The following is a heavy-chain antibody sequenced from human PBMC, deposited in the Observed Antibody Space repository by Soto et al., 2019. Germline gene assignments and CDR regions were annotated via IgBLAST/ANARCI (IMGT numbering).Heavy chain of an antibody. CDR1: GFTFNRHG. CDR2: ISYDGDIT. D-gene: IGHD2-15*01. V-gene: IGHV3-30*03. J-gene: IGHJ6*02. CDR3: ASDRSLRDGGARWYYYDGMDV. Sequence: GGSLRLSCAASGFTFNRHGMHWVRQAPGKGLESEAVISYDGDITYYGDSARGRFVISTDNSKSPLHLQIISLRPDDPPVTYVASDRSLRDGGARWYYYDGMDVWGQGTTVTVSS.